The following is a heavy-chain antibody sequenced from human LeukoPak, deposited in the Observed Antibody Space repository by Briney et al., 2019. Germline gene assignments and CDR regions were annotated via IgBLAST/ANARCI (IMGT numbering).Heavy chain of an antibody. D-gene: IGHD6-13*01. V-gene: IGHV1-46*01. CDR1: GYTFTSYY. J-gene: IGHJ6*02. CDR3: ARDQGRISYSSSWHYYYYYGMDV. CDR2: INPSGGST. Sequence: ASVKVSCKASGYTFTSYYMHWVRQAPGQGLEWMGIINPSGGSTSYAQKFQGRVTMTRDTSTSTVYMELSSLRSEDTAVYYCARDQGRISYSSSWHYYYYYGMDVWGQGTTVTASS.